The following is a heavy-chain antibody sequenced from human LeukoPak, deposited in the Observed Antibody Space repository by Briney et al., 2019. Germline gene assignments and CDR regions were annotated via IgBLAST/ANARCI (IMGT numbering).Heavy chain of an antibody. CDR3: AKGGQNYDFWRFDY. J-gene: IGHJ4*02. D-gene: IGHD3-3*01. V-gene: IGHV3-30*02. CDR2: IPNDGSRE. CDR1: GFRFSDYG. Sequence: HPGGSLRLSCAASGFRFSDYGMHWVRQAPGKGLEWLAFIPNDGSREHYADSVKGRCTISRDNSKNTMYMQMNSLRVEDTAVYYCAKGGQNYDFWRFDYWGQGSLVTVSS.